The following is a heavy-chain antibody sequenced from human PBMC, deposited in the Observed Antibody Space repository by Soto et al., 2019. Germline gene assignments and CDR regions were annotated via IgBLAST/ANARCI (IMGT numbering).Heavy chain of an antibody. Sequence: GESLKISFKGSGYSFTSYWIGWVRQMPGKGLEWMGIIYPGDSDTRYSPSFQGQVTISADKSISTAYLQWSSLKASDTAMYYCARQVKYCSGGSCYGDYWGQGTLVTVSS. J-gene: IGHJ4*02. CDR2: IYPGDSDT. V-gene: IGHV5-51*01. D-gene: IGHD2-15*01. CDR1: GYSFTSYW. CDR3: ARQVKYCSGGSCYGDY.